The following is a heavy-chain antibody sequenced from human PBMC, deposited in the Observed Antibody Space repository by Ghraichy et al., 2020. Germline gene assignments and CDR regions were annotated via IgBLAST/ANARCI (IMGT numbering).Heavy chain of an antibody. Sequence: SETLSLTCAVYGGSFSAYYWTWIRQPPGTGLEWIGEINHSGSTDYNPSLKSRVTISVDTSKNQFSLRLSSVTAADTAVYYCASLWSGFQYPLGHWGQGTLVTVSS. CDR3: ASLWSGFQYPLGH. D-gene: IGHD3-3*01. CDR2: INHSGST. V-gene: IGHV4-34*01. CDR1: GGSFSAYY. J-gene: IGHJ4*02.